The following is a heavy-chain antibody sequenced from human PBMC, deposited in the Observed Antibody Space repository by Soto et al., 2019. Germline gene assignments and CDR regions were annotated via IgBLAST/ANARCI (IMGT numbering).Heavy chain of an antibody. CDR1: GGTFSDYT. D-gene: IGHD3-3*01. CDR3: ARILEYDGNFEY. V-gene: IGHV1-69*02. J-gene: IGHJ4*02. Sequence: QVQLVQSGAEVKKPGSSVKVSCQTSGGTFSDYTISWVRQAPGHGLEWMGRIIPLIDVTKYAQTFQGRVTITADNSTYIVYMELSGRTSDDTVVYYCARILEYDGNFEYWGQGTMVTVSS. CDR2: IIPLIDVT.